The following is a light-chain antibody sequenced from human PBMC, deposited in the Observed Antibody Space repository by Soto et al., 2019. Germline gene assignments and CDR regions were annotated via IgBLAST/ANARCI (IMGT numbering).Light chain of an antibody. CDR2: KAS. CDR1: QTISSW. J-gene: IGKJ4*01. CDR3: QQSNSSPPT. Sequence: DIQMTQSPSTLSGSVGDRVTITCRASQTISSWLAWYQQKPGKAPKLLIYKASTLKSGVPSRFSGSGSGTEFTLTISSLQPDDFATYFCQQSNSSPPTFGGGTKVDIK. V-gene: IGKV1-5*03.